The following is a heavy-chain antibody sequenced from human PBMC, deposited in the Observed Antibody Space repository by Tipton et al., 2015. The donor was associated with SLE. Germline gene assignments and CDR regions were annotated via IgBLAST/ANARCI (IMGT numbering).Heavy chain of an antibody. D-gene: IGHD3-9*01. CDR1: GYTFTSYY. CDR3: ASDILTGPDY. CDR2: ISYDGSNK. V-gene: IGHV3-30*04. J-gene: IGHJ4*02. Sequence: SGAEVKQPGASVKVSCKASGYTFTSYYMHWVRQAPGKGLEWVAVISYDGSNKYYADSVKGRFTISRDNSKNTLYLQMNSLRAEDTAVYYCASDILTGPDYWGQGTLVTVSS.